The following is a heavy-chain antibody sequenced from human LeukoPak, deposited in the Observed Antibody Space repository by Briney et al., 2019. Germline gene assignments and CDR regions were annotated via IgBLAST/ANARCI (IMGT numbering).Heavy chain of an antibody. Sequence: SETLSLTCTVSGGSISSSSYYWGWIRQPPGQGLEWIGSIYYSGSTYYNPSLNSRVTISVDTSKNQFSLKLSSVTAANTAVYYCAREGRIQLWFHNWFDPWGQGTLVTVSS. J-gene: IGHJ5*02. CDR1: GGSISSSSYY. CDR2: IYYSGST. D-gene: IGHD5-18*01. CDR3: AREGRIQLWFHNWFDP. V-gene: IGHV4-39*07.